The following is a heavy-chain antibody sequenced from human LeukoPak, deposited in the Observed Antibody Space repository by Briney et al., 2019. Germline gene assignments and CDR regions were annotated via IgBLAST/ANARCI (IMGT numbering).Heavy chain of an antibody. CDR1: GFTFSSYA. J-gene: IGHJ6*02. Sequence: GGSLRLSCAASGFTFSSYAMHWVRQAPGKGLEGVAVISYDGSNKYYADSVKGRFTISRDNSENTLYLQMNSLRAEDTAVYYCARDHGVCSSGWHYYYGMDVWGQGTTVTVSS. CDR3: ARDHGVCSSGWHYYYGMDV. D-gene: IGHD6-19*01. V-gene: IGHV3-30-3*01. CDR2: ISYDGSNK.